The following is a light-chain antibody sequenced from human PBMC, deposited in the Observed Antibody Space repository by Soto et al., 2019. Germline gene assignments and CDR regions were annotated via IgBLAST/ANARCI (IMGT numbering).Light chain of an antibody. Sequence: QSVLTQPPSVSGAPGQRVTMSCTGSSSNIGAGYDVHWYQQLPGTAPKLLIYGNSNRPSGVPDRFPGSKSGTSASLAITGLQAEDEADYYCQSSDSSLNVFGIGTKVTVL. V-gene: IGLV1-40*01. J-gene: IGLJ1*01. CDR2: GNS. CDR3: QSSDSSLNV. CDR1: SSNIGAGYD.